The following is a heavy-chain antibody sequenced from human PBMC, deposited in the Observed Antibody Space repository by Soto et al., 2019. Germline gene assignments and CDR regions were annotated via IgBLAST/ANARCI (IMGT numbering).Heavy chain of an antibody. Sequence: GCMSLSGAAAIFSFGSYCISWVRHARGKWLEWLATIKWDASEKKYVDSVKGRFTMSRDNAKNSLYLQMDSLRAEGTAVYYCARDSGYGSGTSVNAYLDYWGHGTLVTVSS. CDR1: IFSFGSYC. CDR3: ARDSGYGSGTSVNAYLDY. J-gene: IGHJ4*01. CDR2: IKWDASEK. D-gene: IGHD3-10*01. V-gene: IGHV3-7*01.